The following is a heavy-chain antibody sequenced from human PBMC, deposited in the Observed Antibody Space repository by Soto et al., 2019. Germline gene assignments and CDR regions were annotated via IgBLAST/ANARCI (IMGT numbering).Heavy chain of an antibody. V-gene: IGHV4-59*12. J-gene: IGHJ5*02. CDR2: IYYSGST. Sequence: PSETLSLTCTVSGGSISSYYWSWIRQPPGKGLEWIGYIYYSGSTNYNPSLKSRVTISVDTSKNQFSLKLSSVTAADTAVYYCARGGQWLGNWFDPRGQGTLVTVSS. CDR3: ARGGQWLGNWFDP. D-gene: IGHD6-19*01. CDR1: GGSISSYY.